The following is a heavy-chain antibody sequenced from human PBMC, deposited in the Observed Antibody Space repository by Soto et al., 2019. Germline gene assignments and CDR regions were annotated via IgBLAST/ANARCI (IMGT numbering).Heavy chain of an antibody. CDR3: AKGPRIAVALYYFDY. CDR1: GFTFSSYA. V-gene: IGHV3-23*01. D-gene: IGHD6-19*01. Sequence: PGGSLRLSCAASGFTFSSYAMSWVRQAPGKGLEWVSAISGSGGSTYYADSVKGRFTISRDNSKNTLYLQMNSLRAEDTAVYYCAKGPRIAVALYYFDYWGQGTLVTVSS. J-gene: IGHJ4*02. CDR2: ISGSGGST.